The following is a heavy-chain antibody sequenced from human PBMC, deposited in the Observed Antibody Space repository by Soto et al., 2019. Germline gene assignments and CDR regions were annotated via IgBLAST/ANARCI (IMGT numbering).Heavy chain of an antibody. V-gene: IGHV3-66*01. CDR3: ARGYWVEGYGAGTYFDY. J-gene: IGHJ4*02. CDR2: IYSGTTT. CDR1: GLTVSSNY. Sequence: GGSLRLSSAASGLTVSSNYMSRVRQAPGNGLEWVSVIYSGTTTHYADSVKGRFTISRDSSKNTLYLQMNSLRAEDTAVYYCARGYWVEGYGAGTYFDYWGQGT. D-gene: IGHD3-16*01.